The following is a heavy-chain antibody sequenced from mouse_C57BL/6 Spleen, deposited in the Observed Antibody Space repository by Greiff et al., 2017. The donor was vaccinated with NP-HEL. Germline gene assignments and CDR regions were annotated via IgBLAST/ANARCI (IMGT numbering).Heavy chain of an antibody. D-gene: IGHD2-1*01. Sequence: EVKLQESGPGLVKPSQSLSLTCSVTGYSITSGYYWNWIRQFPGNKLEWMGYISYDGSNNYNPSLKNRISITRDTSKNQFFLKLNSVTTEDTATYYCARGGGNYLWLGQDYWGQGTTLTVSS. CDR1: GYSITSGYY. J-gene: IGHJ2*01. CDR3: ARGGGNYLWLGQDY. V-gene: IGHV3-6*01. CDR2: ISYDGSN.